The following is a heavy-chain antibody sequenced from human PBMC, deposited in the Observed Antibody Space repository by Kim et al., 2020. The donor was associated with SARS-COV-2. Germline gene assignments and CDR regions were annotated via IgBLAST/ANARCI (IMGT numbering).Heavy chain of an antibody. J-gene: IGHJ6*02. CDR1: GFSVSTND. Sequence: GGSLRLSCAASGFSVSTNDMSWVRQAPGKGLEWVASIFGSGNTYYADSAKGRFTISRDNSKNTLYLQMNSLRAEDTAAYLCARKLLWFGDNGMDVWGQGTAVTVSS. CDR3: ARKLLWFGDNGMDV. V-gene: IGHV3-53*01. D-gene: IGHD3-10*01. CDR2: IFGSGNT.